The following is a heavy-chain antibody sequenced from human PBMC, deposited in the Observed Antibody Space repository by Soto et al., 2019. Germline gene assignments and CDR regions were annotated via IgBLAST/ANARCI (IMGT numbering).Heavy chain of an antibody. J-gene: IGHJ4*02. Sequence: PGGSLRLFCAASGFTFSSYWMSWVRQAPGKGLEWVANIKQDGSEKYYVDSVKGRFTISRDNAKNSLYLQMNSLRAEDTAVYYCARANRQQLGFLSGFDSWGQGTLVTVSS. V-gene: IGHV3-7*03. CDR3: ARANRQQLGFLSGFDS. D-gene: IGHD6-6*01. CDR1: GFTFSSYW. CDR2: IKQDGSEK.